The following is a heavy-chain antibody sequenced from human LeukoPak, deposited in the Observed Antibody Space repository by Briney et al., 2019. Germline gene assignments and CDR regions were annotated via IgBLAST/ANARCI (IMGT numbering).Heavy chain of an antibody. Sequence: GGSLRLSCAASGFTFSTYAMSWVRQAPGKGLEWVSGIGGRGDSTYNADSVKGRFTVSRDNSQNTVFLQMSSLRVDDTAAYYCVGTFTVFGVVSTIEWGQGTLVTVSS. CDR3: VGTFTVFGVVSTIE. CDR2: IGGRGDST. CDR1: GFTFSTYA. J-gene: IGHJ4*02. D-gene: IGHD3-3*01. V-gene: IGHV3-23*01.